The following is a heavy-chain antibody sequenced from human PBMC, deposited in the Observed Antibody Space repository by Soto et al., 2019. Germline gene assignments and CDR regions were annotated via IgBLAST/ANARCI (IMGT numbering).Heavy chain of an antibody. CDR1: GYTFTGYY. CDR2: INPNSGGT. V-gene: IGHV1-2*04. Sequence: ASVKVSCKASGYTFTGYYMHWVRQAPGQGLEWMGWINPNSGGTNYAQKFQGWVTMTRDTSISTAYMELSRLRSDDTAVYYCARAGDIVVVVAASNDAFDFWGQGTMVTVSS. J-gene: IGHJ3*01. D-gene: IGHD2-15*01. CDR3: ARAGDIVVVVAASNDAFDF.